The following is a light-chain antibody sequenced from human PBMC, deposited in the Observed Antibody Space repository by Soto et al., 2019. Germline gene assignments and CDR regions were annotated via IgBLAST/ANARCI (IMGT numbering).Light chain of an antibody. CDR1: QSVRSN. CDR3: QQYNNWPRT. V-gene: IGKV3-15*01. Sequence: EIVMTQSPATLSVSRGERATLSCRASQSVRSNLAWYQHKPGQAPRLLIYGASTRATGIPARFSGSGSGTEFTLTISSLQSEDFAVYYCQQYNNWPRTFGQGTKVDIK. J-gene: IGKJ1*01. CDR2: GAS.